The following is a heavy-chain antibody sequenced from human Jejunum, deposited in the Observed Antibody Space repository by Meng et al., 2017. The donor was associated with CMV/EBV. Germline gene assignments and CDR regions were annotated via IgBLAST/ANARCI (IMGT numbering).Heavy chain of an antibody. CDR2: ISSDGSST. CDR1: FTLSRYA. V-gene: IGHV3-64*02. D-gene: IGHD5-18*01. CDR3: ARGRGYSYGYSAFDN. J-gene: IGHJ3*02. Sequence: FTLSRYAIHGVRQAPGKGLEYVSGISSDGSSTYYADSVKGRFTISRDNSKNTLYLQVGSLSTEDMAIYYCARGRGYSYGYSAFDNWGQGTMVTVSS.